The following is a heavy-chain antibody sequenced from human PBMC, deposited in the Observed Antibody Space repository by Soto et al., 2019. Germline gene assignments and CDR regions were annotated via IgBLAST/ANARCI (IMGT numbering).Heavy chain of an antibody. V-gene: IGHV3-30*18. J-gene: IGHJ4*02. CDR2: ISYDGSKT. Sequence: GGSLRLSCAASGFTFSSYGMHWVRQAPGKGLEWLAVISYDGSKTYYADSVKGRFTISRDNSKNTLYLQMNSLRAEDTAVYYCAKPTSAIVVVPAAIDYWGKGTLVTVSS. CDR1: GFTFSSYG. D-gene: IGHD2-2*01. CDR3: AKPTSAIVVVPAAIDY.